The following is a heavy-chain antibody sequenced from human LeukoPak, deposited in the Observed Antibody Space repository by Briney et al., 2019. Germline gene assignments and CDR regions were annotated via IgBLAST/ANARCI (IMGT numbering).Heavy chain of an antibody. D-gene: IGHD6-19*01. Sequence: PSETLSLTCTVSGGSISSYCWSWIRQPAGKGLEWIRRIYTSGSTNYNPSLKSRVTMSVDTSKNQFSLELSSVTAADTAVYYCARVGAVAAIPYYYYYMDVWGKGTTVTVSS. CDR3: ARVGAVAAIPYYYYYMDV. CDR1: GGSISSYC. J-gene: IGHJ6*03. CDR2: IYTSGST. V-gene: IGHV4-4*07.